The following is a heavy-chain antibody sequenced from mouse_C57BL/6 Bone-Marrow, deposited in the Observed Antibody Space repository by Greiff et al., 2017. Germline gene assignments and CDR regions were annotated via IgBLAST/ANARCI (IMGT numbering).Heavy chain of an antibody. V-gene: IGHV5-17*01. J-gene: IGHJ1*03. CDR3: ARPSYYYGSNDWYFDF. Sequence: EVQLVESGGGLVKPGGSLKLSCAASGFTFSDYGMHWVRQAPEKGLEWVAYISSGSSTIYYADTVKGRFTISRDNAKNTLFLQMTSLRSENTAMYYCARPSYYYGSNDWYFDFWGTGTTVTVSS. CDR1: GFTFSDYG. CDR2: ISSGSSTI. D-gene: IGHD1-1*01.